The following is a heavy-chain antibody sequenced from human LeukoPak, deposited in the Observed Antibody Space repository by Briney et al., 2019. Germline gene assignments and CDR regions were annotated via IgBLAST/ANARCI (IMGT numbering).Heavy chain of an antibody. D-gene: IGHD5-18*01. Sequence: GGSLRLSCVASGFTFSNYAMGWLRQAPGKGLEWVSGISSGGGGTYYADSVKGRFTISRDNSKNTLHLQMNSLRAEDTAIYYCGKDSDTSPPHLFDNWGQGTLVTVSS. J-gene: IGHJ4*02. CDR2: ISSGGGGT. CDR1: GFTFSNYA. CDR3: GKDSDTSPPHLFDN. V-gene: IGHV3-23*01.